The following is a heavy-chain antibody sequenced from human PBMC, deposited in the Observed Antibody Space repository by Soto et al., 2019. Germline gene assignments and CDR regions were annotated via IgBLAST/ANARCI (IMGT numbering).Heavy chain of an antibody. CDR3: AILSN. CDR1: GFTVSSNY. J-gene: IGHJ4*02. D-gene: IGHD6-6*01. CDR2: ICSDGTT. V-gene: IGHV3-53*01. Sequence: GGSLRLSCAASGFTVSSNYMNWVRQAPGKGLEWVSIICSDGTTSYADSVKGRFTISRDNFKNTLHLQMNSLRAEDTAVYYCAILSNWGQGTLVTVSS.